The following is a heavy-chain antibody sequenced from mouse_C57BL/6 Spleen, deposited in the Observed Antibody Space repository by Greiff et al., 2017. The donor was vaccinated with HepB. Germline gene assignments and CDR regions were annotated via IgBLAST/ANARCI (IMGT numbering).Heavy chain of an antibody. D-gene: IGHD2-2*01. Sequence: VKLQQPGAELVKPGASVKMSCKASGYTFTSYWITWVKQRPGQGLEWIGDIYPGSGSTNYNEKFKSKATLTVDTSSSTAYMQLSSLTSEDSAVYYCSRSLWLYYYAMDYWGQGTSVTVSS. CDR2: IYPGSGST. J-gene: IGHJ4*01. V-gene: IGHV1-55*01. CDR3: SRSLWLYYYAMDY. CDR1: GYTFTSYW.